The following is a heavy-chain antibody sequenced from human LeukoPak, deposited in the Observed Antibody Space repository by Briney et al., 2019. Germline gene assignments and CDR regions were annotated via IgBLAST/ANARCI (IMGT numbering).Heavy chain of an antibody. CDR1: RFTFSSYA. J-gene: IGHJ4*02. D-gene: IGHD3-10*01. CDR3: ANGYYGSGSYYNGIY. CDR2: ISGSGGST. V-gene: IGHV3-23*01. Sequence: GGSLRLSCAASRFTFSSYAMSWVRHAPGRGVEWVSSISGSGGSTYYADSVKGRFSISRDNTKNTLYLQMNSLRAEDTAVYYCANGYYGSGSYYNGIYWGQGTLVTVSS.